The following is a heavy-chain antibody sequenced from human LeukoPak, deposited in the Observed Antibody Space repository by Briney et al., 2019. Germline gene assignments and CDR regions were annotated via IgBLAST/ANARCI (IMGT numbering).Heavy chain of an antibody. CDR1: GGSISSSSYY. CDR2: IYYSGST. Sequence: SETLSLTCTVSGGSISSSSYYWGWIRQPPGKGLEWIGSIYYSGSTYYNPSLKSRVTISVDTSKNQFSLKLSSVTAADTAVYYCARGARWGYCSGGSCLVWFDPWGQGTLVTVSS. D-gene: IGHD2-15*01. J-gene: IGHJ5*02. V-gene: IGHV4-39*07. CDR3: ARGARWGYCSGGSCLVWFDP.